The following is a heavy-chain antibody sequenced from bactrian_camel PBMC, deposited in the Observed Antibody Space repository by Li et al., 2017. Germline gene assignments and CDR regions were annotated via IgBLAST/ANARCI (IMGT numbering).Heavy chain of an antibody. Sequence: HVQLVESGGGLVQPGGSLRLSCAASGYTYSNYCMGWFRQAPGKEREGVATIGSGVSTTYADSVKGRFTISRDNAKNTLYLQMNSLKIEDSAVYYCATGYKYWHAYWGQGTQVTVS. CDR3: ATGYKYWHAY. V-gene: IGHV3S53*01. CDR2: IGSGVST. J-gene: IGHJ4*01. D-gene: IGHD5*01. CDR1: GYTYSNYC.